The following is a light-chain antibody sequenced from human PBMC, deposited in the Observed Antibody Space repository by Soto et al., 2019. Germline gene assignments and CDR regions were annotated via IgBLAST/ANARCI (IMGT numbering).Light chain of an antibody. J-gene: IGLJ3*02. CDR2: DVT. Sequence: QSVLTQPASVSGSPGQSITISCTGTSSDVGGYNYVSWYQQHPGKAPKLMIYDVTNRPSGVSSRFSGSKSGNTAYLTISGLQAEDEADYYCSSYTTSSTWVFGGGTKLTVL. CDR3: SSYTTSSTWV. V-gene: IGLV2-14*01. CDR1: SSDVGGYNY.